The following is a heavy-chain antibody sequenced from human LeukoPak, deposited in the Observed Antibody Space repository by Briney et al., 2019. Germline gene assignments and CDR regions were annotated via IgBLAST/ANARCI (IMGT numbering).Heavy chain of an antibody. CDR3: ARDVSSTPSWEFDY. D-gene: IGHD1-26*01. J-gene: IGHJ4*02. Sequence: ASVKVSCKTSGYTFADYFIHWVRQAPGQGLEWMGRINANSGVTEYGQKFQGRVTMTRDTSISTAYVEVNWLISDDTAIYYCARDVSSTPSWEFDYWGQGTLVTVSS. CDR1: GYTFADYF. CDR2: INANSGVT. V-gene: IGHV1-2*06.